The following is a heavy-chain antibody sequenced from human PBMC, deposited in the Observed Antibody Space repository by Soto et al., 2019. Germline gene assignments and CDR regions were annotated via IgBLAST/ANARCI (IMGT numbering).Heavy chain of an antibody. Sequence: GGSLRLSCAASGSIFTTYAMSWVRQAPGKGLEWVSGISGSGDNTFYADSVKGRFTISRDNFNYTVFLQINSLRAEDTAIYYCAKFQWRSSFPYYYYGMDVWGQGTTDTVSS. J-gene: IGHJ6*02. CDR1: GSIFTTYA. CDR3: AKFQWRSSFPYYYYGMDV. CDR2: ISGSGDNT. D-gene: IGHD6-13*01. V-gene: IGHV3-23*01.